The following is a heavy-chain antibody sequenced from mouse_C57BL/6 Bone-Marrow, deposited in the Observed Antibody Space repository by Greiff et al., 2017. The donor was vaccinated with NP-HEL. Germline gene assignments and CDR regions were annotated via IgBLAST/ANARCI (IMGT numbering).Heavy chain of an antibody. Sequence: VQRVESGAELVKPGASVKISCKASGYAFSSYWMSWVKQRPGKGLEWIGQIYPGDGDTNYNGKFKGKATLTADKSSSTAYMQLSSLTSKDSAVYFCARYYYYGSSYDYWGQGTTLTVSS. V-gene: IGHV1-80*01. J-gene: IGHJ2*01. CDR1: GYAFSSYW. CDR2: IYPGDGDT. D-gene: IGHD1-1*01. CDR3: ARYYYYGSSYDY.